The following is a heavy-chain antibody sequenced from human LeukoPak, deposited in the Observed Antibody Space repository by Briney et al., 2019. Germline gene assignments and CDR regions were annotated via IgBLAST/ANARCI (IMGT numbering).Heavy chain of an antibody. V-gene: IGHV3-7*01. J-gene: IGHJ6*03. D-gene: IGHD5-12*01. Sequence: TGGSLRLSCAASEFTFSNYWMTWVRQAPGKGLEWVANINQDGSESYFVDSVKGRFTVSRDNAKNSLYLQMNSLRAEETAVYYCARAPTLLADYPQNYYMDVWGKGTTVTVS. CDR1: EFTFSNYW. CDR3: ARAPTLLADYPQNYYMDV. CDR2: INQDGSES.